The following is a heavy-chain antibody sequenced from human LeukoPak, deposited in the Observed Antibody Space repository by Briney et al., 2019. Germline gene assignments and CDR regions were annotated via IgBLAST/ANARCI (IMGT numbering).Heavy chain of an antibody. D-gene: IGHD3-3*01. J-gene: IGHJ4*02. V-gene: IGHV4-39*01. CDR1: GGSISSSSYY. Sequence: KPSETLSLTCTVSGGSISSSSYYWGWIRQPPGKGLEWIGSIYYSGSTYYNPSLKSRVTISVDTSKNQFSLKLSSMTAADTAVYYCARHAPRIDFWSGPTTYYFDYWGQGTLVTVSS. CDR2: IYYSGST. CDR3: ARHAPRIDFWSGPTTYYFDY.